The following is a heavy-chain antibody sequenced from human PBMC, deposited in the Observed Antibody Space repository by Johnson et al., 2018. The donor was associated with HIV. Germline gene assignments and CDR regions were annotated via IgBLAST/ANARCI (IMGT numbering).Heavy chain of an antibody. CDR1: GFTVSSNY. V-gene: IGHV3-53*01. Sequence: VQLVESGGGLVQPGGSLRLSCAASGFTVSSNYMSWVRQAPGKGLEWVSVIYSGGSTYYADSVKGRFTLPRDNPKKPLYLQMNSLRAGDTAVYYCARDRKPWQTARPDAFDIWGQGTMVTFSS. CDR2: IYSGGST. CDR3: ARDRKPWQTARPDAFDI. J-gene: IGHJ3*02. D-gene: IGHD6-6*01.